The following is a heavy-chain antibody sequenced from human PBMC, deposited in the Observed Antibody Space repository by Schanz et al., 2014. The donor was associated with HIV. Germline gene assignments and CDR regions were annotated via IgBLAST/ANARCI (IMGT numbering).Heavy chain of an antibody. CDR1: GFTFSNYG. CDR2: LSSASTFI. J-gene: IGHJ6*02. CDR3: ARPALVCSGGSCYRDHYYYGMDV. V-gene: IGHV3-48*02. Sequence: VQLVESGGGVVQPGRSLRLSCAVSGFTFSNYGMHWVRQAPGKGLEWISKLSSASTFIYYADSVRGRFTVSRDNAKNSLYLQMNSLRDEDTAVYYCARPALVCSGGSCYRDHYYYGMDVWGQGTTVTVSS. D-gene: IGHD2-15*01.